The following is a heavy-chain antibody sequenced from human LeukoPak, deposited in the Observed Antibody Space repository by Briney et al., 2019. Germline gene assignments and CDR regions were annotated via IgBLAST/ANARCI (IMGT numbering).Heavy chain of an antibody. Sequence: SVKVSCKASGGTFSSYAISWVRQAPGQGLEWMGGIIPIFGTASYAQKFQGRVTMTRDMSTSTVYMELSSLRSEDTAVYYCARAGTAAGTTRRGYYFDYWGQGTLVTVSS. CDR3: ARAGTAAGTTRRGYYFDY. CDR1: GGTFSSYA. D-gene: IGHD6-13*01. J-gene: IGHJ4*02. V-gene: IGHV1-69*05. CDR2: IIPIFGTA.